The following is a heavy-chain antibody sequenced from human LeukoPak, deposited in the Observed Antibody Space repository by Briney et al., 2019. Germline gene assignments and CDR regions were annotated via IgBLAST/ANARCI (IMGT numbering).Heavy chain of an antibody. D-gene: IGHD3-3*01. Sequence: PSETLSLTSAVYGGSFSGYYWSWIRQPPGKGLEWIGEINHSGSTNYNPSLKSRVTISVDTSKNQFSLKLSSVTAADTAVYYCARGRDFWCGYYVYWGQGTLVTVSS. J-gene: IGHJ4*02. CDR2: INHSGST. CDR1: GGSFSGYY. CDR3: ARGRDFWCGYYVY. V-gene: IGHV4-34*01.